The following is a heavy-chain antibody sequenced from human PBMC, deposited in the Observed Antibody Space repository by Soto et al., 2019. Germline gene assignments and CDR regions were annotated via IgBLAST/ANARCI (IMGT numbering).Heavy chain of an antibody. D-gene: IGHD6-13*01. CDR3: ARLLIAAAGTDYYYYGMDV. CDR1: GGSISGYY. CDR2: IYYSGST. J-gene: IGHJ6*02. V-gene: IGHV4-59*08. Sequence: SETLSLTCTVSGGSISGYYWSWIRQPPGKGLEWIGNIYYSGSTNYNPSLKSRVTISVDTSKNQFSLKLSSVTAADTAVYYCARLLIAAAGTDYYYYGMDVWGQGTTVTVSS.